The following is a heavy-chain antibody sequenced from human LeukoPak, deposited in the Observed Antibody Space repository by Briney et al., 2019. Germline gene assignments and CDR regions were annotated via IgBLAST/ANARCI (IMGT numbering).Heavy chain of an antibody. V-gene: IGHV4-34*01. CDR2: INHSGST. J-gene: IGHJ4*02. CDR3: ARRDYVWGSYRYQGVLDY. CDR1: GFTFSSYA. D-gene: IGHD3-16*02. Sequence: GSLRLSCAASGFTFSSYAMSWIRQPPGKGLEWIGEINHSGSTNYNPSLKSRVTISVDTSKNQFSLKLSSVTAADTAVYYCARRDYVWGSYRYQGVLDYWGQGTLVTVSS.